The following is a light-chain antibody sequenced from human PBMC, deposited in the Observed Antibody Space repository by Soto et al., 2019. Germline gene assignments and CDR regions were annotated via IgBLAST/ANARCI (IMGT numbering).Light chain of an antibody. Sequence: QSVLTQPPSASGSPGQSVTISCTGTSSDVSGYNYVSWYQQHPGKAPRLMIYEVSKRPSGVPDSLSGSKTGNTASMNVSGLQAEDEADYYCSSYAGYNILYVFGTGTKVTVL. J-gene: IGLJ1*01. CDR3: SSYAGYNILYV. CDR2: EVS. V-gene: IGLV2-8*01. CDR1: SSDVSGYNY.